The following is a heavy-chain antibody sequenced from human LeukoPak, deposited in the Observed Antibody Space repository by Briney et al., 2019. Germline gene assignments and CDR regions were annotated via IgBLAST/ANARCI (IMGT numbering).Heavy chain of an antibody. D-gene: IGHD2-15*01. CDR1: GFSFSSYG. V-gene: IGHV3-30*02. J-gene: IGHJ5*02. CDR2: IRYDGKTD. CDR3: AQGHGGPFRGNWFDP. Sequence: GGSLRLSCVASGFSFSSYGMHWVRQAHGRGLEWVASIRYDGKTDYYADSVKGRFTVSRDNSQNTVFLDMNTLKTDDTAVYYCAQGHGGPFRGNWFDPWGQGTQVIVSS.